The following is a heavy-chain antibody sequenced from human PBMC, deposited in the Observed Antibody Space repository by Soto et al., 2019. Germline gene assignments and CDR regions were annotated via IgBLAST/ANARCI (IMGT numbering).Heavy chain of an antibody. CDR1: GFSFTNYY. CDR3: ARDVVEYCSCGHCPTPYYYMDV. J-gene: IGHJ6*03. V-gene: IGHV1-46*01. CDR2: INPSGGTT. D-gene: IGHD2-15*01. Sequence: QVQLVQSGAEVKKPGASVKVSCKASGFSFTNYYVHWVRQATGQGLEWMGIINPSGGTTNYAQKFKARVTMTRDTSKSTVYMELSSLTSEDTAVYYCARDVVEYCSCGHCPTPYYYMDVWGNGTTVPVSS.